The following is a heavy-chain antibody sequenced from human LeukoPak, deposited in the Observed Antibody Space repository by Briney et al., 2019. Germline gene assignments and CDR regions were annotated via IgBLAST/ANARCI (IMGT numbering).Heavy chain of an antibody. V-gene: IGHV1-3*01. D-gene: IGHD3-10*01. CDR2: INAGNGDT. CDR3: ARVVTRLREGKYHYDMDV. CDR1: GYTFTSYA. Sequence: GASVKVSCKASGYTFTSYAMHWVRQAPGQRLEWMGWINAGNGDTKYSQKFQVRVTITRDTSASTAYMELSSLRSEDTAVYYCARVVTRLREGKYHYDMDVWGQGTTVTVSS. J-gene: IGHJ6*02.